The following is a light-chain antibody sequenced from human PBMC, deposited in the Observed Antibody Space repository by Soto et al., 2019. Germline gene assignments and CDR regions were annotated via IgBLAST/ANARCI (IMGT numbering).Light chain of an antibody. CDR2: GAS. CDR1: QSVPNNY. CDR3: QQYGSSTT. J-gene: IGKJ1*01. Sequence: EIVLTQSPGTLSLSPGERATLSCRASQSVPNNYLAWYQQKSGQAPRRLIFGASFRASGVQDRFSGSGSGTDFTLTISRLEPEDFAVYHCQQYGSSTTFGQGTKVEIK. V-gene: IGKV3-20*01.